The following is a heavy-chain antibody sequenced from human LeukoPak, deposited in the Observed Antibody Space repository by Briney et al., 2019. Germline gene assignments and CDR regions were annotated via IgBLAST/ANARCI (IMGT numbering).Heavy chain of an antibody. J-gene: IGHJ4*02. D-gene: IGHD3-22*01. Sequence: KASETLSLTCTVSGGSISSSSYYWGWIRQPPGKGLEWIGSIYYSGSTYYNPSLKSRVTISVDTSKNQFSLKLSSVTAADTAVYYCARDSSGYYAPFDYWGQGTLVTVSS. CDR3: ARDSSGYYAPFDY. CDR2: IYYSGST. CDR1: GGSISSSSYY. V-gene: IGHV4-39*07.